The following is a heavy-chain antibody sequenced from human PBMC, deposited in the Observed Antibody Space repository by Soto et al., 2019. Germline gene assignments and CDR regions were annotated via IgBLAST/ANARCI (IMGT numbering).Heavy chain of an antibody. J-gene: IGHJ4*02. Sequence: GGSLRLSCAASGFTFSSYAMSWVRQAPGKGLEWVSAISGSGGSTYYADSVKGRFTISRDNSKNTLYLQMNSLRAEDTAVYYCAKALAISGSYFFAFDYWGQGTLVTVSS. CDR3: AKALAISGSYFFAFDY. D-gene: IGHD1-26*01. V-gene: IGHV3-23*01. CDR2: ISGSGGST. CDR1: GFTFSSYA.